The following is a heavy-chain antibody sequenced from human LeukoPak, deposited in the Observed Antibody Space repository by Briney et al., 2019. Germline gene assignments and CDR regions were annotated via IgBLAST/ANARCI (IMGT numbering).Heavy chain of an antibody. J-gene: IGHJ4*02. D-gene: IGHD6-19*01. CDR3: ARERNLGIAVAGTIFDY. Sequence: GGSLRLSCAASGFTFTSYAMSWVRQAPGKGLEWVSAMSGSTYYADSVKGRFTISRDNSKNTLYLQMNSLRAEDTAVYYCARERNLGIAVAGTIFDYWGQGTLVTVSS. CDR1: GFTFTSYA. V-gene: IGHV3-23*01. CDR2: MSGST.